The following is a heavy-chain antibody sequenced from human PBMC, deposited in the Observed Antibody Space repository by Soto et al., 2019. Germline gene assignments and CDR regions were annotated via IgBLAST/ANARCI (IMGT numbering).Heavy chain of an antibody. Sequence: PGGSLRLSCEGSGFTFSDYYMSWIRQAPGRGLEWISYSSNSGTFTRYSDSVKGRFSISRDNTKNFLYLQMNSLRAEDTAVYYCARSCDNYNVLDFWGQGTPVSVS. D-gene: IGHD3-10*02. V-gene: IGHV3-11*06. J-gene: IGHJ4*02. CDR3: ARSCDNYNVLDF. CDR1: GFTFSDYY. CDR2: SSNSGTFT.